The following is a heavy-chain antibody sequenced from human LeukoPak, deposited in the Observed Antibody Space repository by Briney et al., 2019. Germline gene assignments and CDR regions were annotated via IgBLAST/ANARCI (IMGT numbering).Heavy chain of an antibody. CDR3: ARYLKVRGVILVGMDV. D-gene: IGHD3-10*01. CDR1: GFTFSDYY. Sequence: GGSLRLSCAASGFTFSDYYMSWIRQAPGKGLEWVSYISSSGSTIYYADSVKGRFTISRDNAKNSLYLQMNSLRAEDTAVYYCARYLKVRGVILVGMDVWGQGTTVTVSS. J-gene: IGHJ6*02. V-gene: IGHV3-11*01. CDR2: ISSSGSTI.